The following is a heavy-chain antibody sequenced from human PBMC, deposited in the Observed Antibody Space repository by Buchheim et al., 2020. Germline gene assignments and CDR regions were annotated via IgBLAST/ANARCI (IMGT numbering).Heavy chain of an antibody. CDR3: ARVGPGGDYDNDY. Sequence: EVQLVESGGGLVQPGGSLRLSCAASRFTFSSYWMSWVRQAPGKGLEWVANIKQDGSEKYYVDSVKGRFTISRDNAKNSLYLQMNSLRAEDTAVYYCARVGPGGDYDNDYWGQGTL. V-gene: IGHV3-7*01. CDR1: RFTFSSYW. J-gene: IGHJ4*02. D-gene: IGHD4-17*01. CDR2: IKQDGSEK.